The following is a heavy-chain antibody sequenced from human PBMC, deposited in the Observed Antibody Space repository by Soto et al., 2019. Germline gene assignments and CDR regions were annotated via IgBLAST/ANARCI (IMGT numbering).Heavy chain of an antibody. V-gene: IGHV1-69*08. Sequence: QVQLVHSGAEGQRPGSSGRFSCKASEGPFTGYIFTGLRRAPGKGLGWMGRIIPIQGTANYALKFQDRVTITADKSTNTAYMELRSLRPEDTALYYCAKSLVFVDHAYMDVWGKGTTVTVSS. J-gene: IGHJ6*03. CDR2: IIPIQGTA. CDR3: AKSLVFVDHAYMDV. CDR1: EGPFTGYI. D-gene: IGHD2-21*01.